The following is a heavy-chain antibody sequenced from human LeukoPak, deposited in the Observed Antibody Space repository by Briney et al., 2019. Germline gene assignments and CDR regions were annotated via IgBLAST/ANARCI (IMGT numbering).Heavy chain of an antibody. V-gene: IGHV1-18*01. Sequence: ASVKVSCKASGYTFTSYGICWVRQAPGQGLEWMGWISAYNGNTNYAQKLQGRVTMTTDTSTSTAYMELRSLRSDDTAVYYCASVFSEGYYFDYWGQGTLVTVSS. D-gene: IGHD1-26*01. J-gene: IGHJ4*02. CDR1: GYTFTSYG. CDR3: ASVFSEGYYFDY. CDR2: ISAYNGNT.